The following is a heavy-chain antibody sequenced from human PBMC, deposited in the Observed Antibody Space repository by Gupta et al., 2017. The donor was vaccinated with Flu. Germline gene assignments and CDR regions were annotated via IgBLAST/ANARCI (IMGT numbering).Heavy chain of an antibody. CDR1: GFTFSNYG. J-gene: IGHJ4*02. CDR3: ARGYVLAVTNTCSPVDY. Sequence: QVQLVASGGGVVQPGRSLRLSCAASGFTFSNYGMNWVRQAPGKGLEWLAVIWHDGSNKYYTDSVKGRFTISRDNSKNTLYLQMNSLRVEDTAMYYCARGYVLAVTNTCSPVDYWGLGTLVTVSS. V-gene: IGHV3-33*01. D-gene: IGHD3-3*02. CDR2: IWHDGSNK.